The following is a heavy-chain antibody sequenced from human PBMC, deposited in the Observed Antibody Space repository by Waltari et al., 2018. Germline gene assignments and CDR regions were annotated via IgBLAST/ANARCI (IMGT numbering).Heavy chain of an antibody. D-gene: IGHD2-15*01. Sequence: QVQLQESGPGLVKPSETLSLTCTVSGGSISSYYWSWIRQPAGKRLEWIGRIYTSGSTNYNPSLKSRVTMSVDTSKNQFSLKLSSVTAADTAVYYCARSRPDCSGGSCYSEDAFDIWGQGTMVTVSS. CDR1: GGSISSYY. J-gene: IGHJ3*02. CDR2: IYTSGST. V-gene: IGHV4-4*07. CDR3: ARSRPDCSGGSCYSEDAFDI.